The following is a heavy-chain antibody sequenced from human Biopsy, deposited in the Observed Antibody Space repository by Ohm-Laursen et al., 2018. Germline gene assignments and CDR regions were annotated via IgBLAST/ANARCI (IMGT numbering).Heavy chain of an antibody. CDR1: GESSSGYF. Sequence: SQTLSLTCAVNGESSSGYFWNWIRQPPGKGLEWIGEINQSGSTKYNPSLKRRATLSADSSNSQFSLRLTSVTAADTAIYYCARGSGYFKLDVWGQGTTVTVPS. CDR3: ARGSGYFKLDV. J-gene: IGHJ6*02. V-gene: IGHV4-34*01. CDR2: INQSGST. D-gene: IGHD5-12*01.